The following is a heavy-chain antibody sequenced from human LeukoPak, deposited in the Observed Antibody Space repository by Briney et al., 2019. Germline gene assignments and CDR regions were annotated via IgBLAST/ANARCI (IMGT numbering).Heavy chain of an antibody. CDR3: AREAEYSSSWYAGDPNYGQKYYMDV. V-gene: IGHV4-61*02. D-gene: IGHD6-13*01. CDR2: IYTSGSI. J-gene: IGHJ6*03. Sequence: SETLSLTCTVYGGSISSSSYYWGWIRQPAGKGLEWIGRIYTSGSITYNPSLKSRVSMSVDTSKNQFSLKLSSVTAADTAVYYCAREAEYSSSWYAGDPNYGQKYYMDVWGKGTTVTVSS. CDR1: GGSISSSSYY.